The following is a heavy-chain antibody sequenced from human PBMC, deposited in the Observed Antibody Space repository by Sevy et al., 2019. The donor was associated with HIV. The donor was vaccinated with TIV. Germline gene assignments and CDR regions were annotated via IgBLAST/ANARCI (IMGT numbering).Heavy chain of an antibody. V-gene: IGHV3-7*01. Sequence: GGSLRLSCVAYGFTVSSNFMTWVRQAPGKGLEWVANIKQDMSEKYYADSVKGRFTISRDNARNSLYLQMESLRAEDTAVYYCARAQQVTMLVVIGGLYFDFWGQGTLVTVSS. CDR1: GFTVSSNF. D-gene: IGHD3-22*01. CDR3: ARAQQVTMLVVIGGLYFDF. CDR2: IKQDMSEK. J-gene: IGHJ4*02.